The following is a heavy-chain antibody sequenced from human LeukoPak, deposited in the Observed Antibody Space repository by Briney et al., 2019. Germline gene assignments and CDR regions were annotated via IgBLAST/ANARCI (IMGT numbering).Heavy chain of an antibody. V-gene: IGHV5-10-1*01. Sequence: GESLKISCKGSGYSFTSYWISWVRQMPGRGLGWMGRIDPSDSYTNYSPSFQGHVTISADKSINTAYLQWSSLQASDTAMYYCAISLIAVADPFYFDYWGQGTLVTVSS. CDR2: IDPSDSYT. CDR1: GYSFTSYW. D-gene: IGHD6-19*01. CDR3: AISLIAVADPFYFDY. J-gene: IGHJ4*02.